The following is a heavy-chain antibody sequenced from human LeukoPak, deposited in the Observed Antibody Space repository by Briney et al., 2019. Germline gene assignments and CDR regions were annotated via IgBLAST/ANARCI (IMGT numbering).Heavy chain of an antibody. J-gene: IGHJ4*02. D-gene: IGHD2-21*01. CDR3: ASPLGPLGLIPYYFDY. CDR1: GYTLTALA. CDR2: FDPEKGET. Sequence: ASVKVSCKVSGYTLTALAMHWVRQAPGKGLEWIGGFDPEKGETIYTQQLQGRLTMTEDTSTDTAYMELSSLKSEDTAVYYCASPLGPLGLIPYYFDYWGQGTLVTVSS. V-gene: IGHV1-24*01.